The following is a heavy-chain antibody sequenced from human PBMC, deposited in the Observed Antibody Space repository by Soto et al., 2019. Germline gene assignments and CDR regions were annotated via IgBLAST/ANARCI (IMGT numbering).Heavy chain of an antibody. D-gene: IGHD3-9*01. CDR3: ARSSILTGYYRTFLGFDP. J-gene: IGHJ5*02. V-gene: IGHV4-59*01. CDR1: GGSISSYY. Sequence: SETLSLTCTVSGGSISSYYWSWIRQPPGKGLEWIGYIYYSGSTNYNPSLKSRVTISVDTSKNQFSLKLSSVTAADTAVYYCARSSILTGYYRTFLGFDPWGQGTLVTVSS. CDR2: IYYSGST.